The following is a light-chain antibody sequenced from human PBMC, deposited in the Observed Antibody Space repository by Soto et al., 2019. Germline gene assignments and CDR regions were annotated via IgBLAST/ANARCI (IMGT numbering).Light chain of an antibody. CDR2: GAS. J-gene: IGKJ1*01. CDR1: QSVSNNY. V-gene: IGKV3-20*01. CDR3: QQYGSSGT. Sequence: EIALTQSPGNMSMSPGERAKRSCSASQSVSNNYLAWYQQKPGQAPSLLIYGASNRATGIPDRFSGSGSGTDFTLTISILEPEDFAVYYCQQYGSSGTFGQGTKVDIK.